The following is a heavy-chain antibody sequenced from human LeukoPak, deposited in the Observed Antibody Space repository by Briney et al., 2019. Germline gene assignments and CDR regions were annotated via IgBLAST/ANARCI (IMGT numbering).Heavy chain of an antibody. Sequence: GGSLRLSCAASGFTFDDYGMSWVRQAPGKGLEWVSGINWNGGSTGYADSVKGRFTISRDNAKNSLYLQMNSLRAEDTALYYCARVGGSIYYDSSGQTGLDYWGQGTLVTVSS. V-gene: IGHV3-20*04. CDR3: ARVGGSIYYDSSGQTGLDY. J-gene: IGHJ4*02. CDR2: INWNGGST. D-gene: IGHD3-22*01. CDR1: GFTFDDYG.